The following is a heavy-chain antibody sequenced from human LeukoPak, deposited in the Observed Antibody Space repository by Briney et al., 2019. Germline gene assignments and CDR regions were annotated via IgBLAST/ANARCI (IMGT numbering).Heavy chain of an antibody. D-gene: IGHD3-16*01. V-gene: IGHV4-4*09. CDR2: IYTSGST. CDR3: AMGVSRGVFNWFDP. J-gene: IGHJ5*02. Sequence: SETLSLTCTVSGGSISSYYWSWIRQPPGKGLEWIGYIYTSGSTNYNPSLKSRVTISVDTSKNQFSLKLSSVTASDTAVYYCAMGVSRGVFNWFDPWGQGTLVTVSS. CDR1: GGSISSYY.